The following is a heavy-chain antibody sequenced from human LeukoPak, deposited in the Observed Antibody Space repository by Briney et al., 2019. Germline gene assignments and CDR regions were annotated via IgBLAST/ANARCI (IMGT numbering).Heavy chain of an antibody. D-gene: IGHD5-12*01. CDR2: INPNSGGT. Sequence: ASVKVSCKASGYTFTGYYMHWVRQAPGQGLEWMGWINPNSGGTNYAQKFQGWVTMTRDTSISTAYMELSRLRSDDTAVYYCARADSGSYYYGMDVWGQGTTVTVSS. CDR3: ARADSGSYYYGMDV. CDR1: GYTFTGYY. J-gene: IGHJ6*02. V-gene: IGHV1-2*04.